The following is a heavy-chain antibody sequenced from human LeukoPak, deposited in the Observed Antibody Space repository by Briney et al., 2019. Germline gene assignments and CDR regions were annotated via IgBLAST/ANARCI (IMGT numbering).Heavy chain of an antibody. D-gene: IGHD3-3*01. J-gene: IGHJ5*02. Sequence: GASVKVSRKASGYTFTSYDINWVRQATGQGLEWMGWMNPNSGNTGYAQKFQGRVTITRNTSISTAYMELSSLRSEDTAVYYCARGRYYDFWSGYGSPWGQGTLVTVSS. V-gene: IGHV1-8*03. CDR1: GYTFTSYD. CDR2: MNPNSGNT. CDR3: ARGRYYDFWSGYGSP.